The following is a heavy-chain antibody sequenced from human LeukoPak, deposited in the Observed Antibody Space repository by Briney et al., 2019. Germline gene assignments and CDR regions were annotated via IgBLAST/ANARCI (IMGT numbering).Heavy chain of an antibody. V-gene: IGHV4-39*01. CDR1: GASISGSGYY. D-gene: IGHD1-26*01. J-gene: IGHJ4*02. Sequence: PSETLSLTGAGSGASISGSGYYLGWIRQPPGKGLEWIGNIYYTGSTYYNASLQSRVTISIDMSKNQFSLRLNSVTAADTAMYYCVKSGGYGLIDYWGQGTLVTVSS. CDR2: IYYTGST. CDR3: VKSGGYGLIDY.